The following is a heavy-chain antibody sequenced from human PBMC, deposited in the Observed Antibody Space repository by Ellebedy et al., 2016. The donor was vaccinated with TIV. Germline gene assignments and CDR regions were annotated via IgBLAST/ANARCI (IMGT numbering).Heavy chain of an antibody. D-gene: IGHD2-2*01. CDR3: TRDRTSFFPFNFDY. V-gene: IGHV3-49*03. J-gene: IGHJ4*02. Sequence: GGSLRLSCTASGFTFADYAVSWFRQAPGKGLEWIGFIRSKAYGGTAEYAASVRDRFTVSRDDSKNIAYLQMNSLKTEDTAVYYCTRDRTSFFPFNFDYWGQGTLVTVSS. CDR2: IRSKAYGGTA. CDR1: GFTFADYA.